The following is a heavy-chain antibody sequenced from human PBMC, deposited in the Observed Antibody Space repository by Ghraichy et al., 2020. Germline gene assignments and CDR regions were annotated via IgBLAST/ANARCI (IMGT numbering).Heavy chain of an antibody. CDR3: ARGGGAPAATRDAFDI. CDR1: GYRLTGYY. V-gene: IGHV1-2*02. CDR2: INPNNGDT. D-gene: IGHD2-2*01. Sequence: ASVKVSCKASGYRLTGYYMHWVRQAPGQGLEWMGWINPNNGDTKYAQKFQGRVTMTRDTSISTVYMEMSRLRYDDTAMYYCARGGGAPAATRDAFDIWGQGTRVTVSS. J-gene: IGHJ3*02.